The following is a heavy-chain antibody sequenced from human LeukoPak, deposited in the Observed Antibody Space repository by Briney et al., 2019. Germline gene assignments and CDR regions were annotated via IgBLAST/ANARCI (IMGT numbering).Heavy chain of an antibody. D-gene: IGHD2-15*01. CDR1: RITFRHYA. J-gene: IGHJ6*02. Sequence: PGGSLRLSCVASRITFRHYAMNWVRQSPGKGLEWVSSIFDSGAPSYYADSVKDRFSISRDTSKNTLYLQMSSLRVEDTAVYYCGRHDGGLYYYNGMDVWGQGTTVTVSS. CDR3: GRHDGGLYYYNGMDV. V-gene: IGHV3-23*01. CDR2: IFDSGAPS.